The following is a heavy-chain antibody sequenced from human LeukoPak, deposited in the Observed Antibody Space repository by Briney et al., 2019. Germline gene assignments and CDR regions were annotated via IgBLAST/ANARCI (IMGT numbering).Heavy chain of an antibody. Sequence: GGSLRLSCAASGFTFSSYGMSWFRQAPGKGLEWVGFIRSSPYGGTTEYAASVKGRITISRDDSKTIAYLQMNSLKTEDTAVYYCTSVCISSGDCFLSYNGFDIWGQGTMVTVSS. CDR3: TSVCISSGDCFLSYNGFDI. CDR2: IRSSPYGGTT. CDR1: GFTFSSYG. J-gene: IGHJ3*02. D-gene: IGHD2-21*02. V-gene: IGHV3-49*03.